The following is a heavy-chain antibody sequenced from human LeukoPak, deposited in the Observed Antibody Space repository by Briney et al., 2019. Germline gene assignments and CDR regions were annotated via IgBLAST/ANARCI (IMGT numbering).Heavy chain of an antibody. D-gene: IGHD1-26*01. Sequence: GGSLRLSCAASGFTFSSYSMNWVRQAPGKGLEWVSSISSSSSYIYYADSVKGRFTISRDNAKNSLYLQMNSLRAEDTALYYCAKDKGGFLYYFDYWGQGTLVTVSS. CDR1: GFTFSSYS. CDR3: AKDKGGFLYYFDY. CDR2: ISSSSSYI. V-gene: IGHV3-21*04. J-gene: IGHJ4*02.